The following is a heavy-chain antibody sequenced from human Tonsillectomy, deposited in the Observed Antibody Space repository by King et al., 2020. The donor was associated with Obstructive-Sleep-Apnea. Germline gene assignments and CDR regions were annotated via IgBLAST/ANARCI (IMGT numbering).Heavy chain of an antibody. CDR1: GHSIISYF. J-gene: IGHJ5*02. V-gene: IGHV4-59*01. CDR2: IFYSGST. Sequence: VQLQESGPGLVKPSETLSLTCTVSGHSIISYFWSWIRQPPGKGLEWIGYIFYSGSTKYNPSLKSRVTISVDRSKNQLSLRLSSVTAADTAVYYCARFGTDFLEWFFDPWGQGTLVTVSS. D-gene: IGHD3-3*01. CDR3: ARFGTDFLEWFFDP.